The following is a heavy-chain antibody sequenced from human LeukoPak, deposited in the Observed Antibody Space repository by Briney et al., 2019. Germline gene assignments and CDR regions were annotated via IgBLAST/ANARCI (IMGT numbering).Heavy chain of an antibody. J-gene: IGHJ6*02. CDR2: IRSKANSYAT. CDR3: TRHCSGGSCYGYYYGMDV. Sequence: GGSLRLSCAASGFTFSGSAMHWVRQASGKGLEWVGRIRSKANSYATAYAASVKGRFTISRDDSKNTAYLQMDSLKTEDTAVYYCTRHCSGGSCYGYYYGMDVWGQGTTVTVS. V-gene: IGHV3-73*01. CDR1: GFTFSGSA. D-gene: IGHD2-15*01.